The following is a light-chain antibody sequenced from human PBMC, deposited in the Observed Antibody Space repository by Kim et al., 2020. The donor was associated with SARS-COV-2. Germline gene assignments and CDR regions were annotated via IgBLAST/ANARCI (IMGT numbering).Light chain of an antibody. J-gene: IGLJ2*01. V-gene: IGLV3-1*01. CDR1: RLGDKY. Sequence: VSPVQTASITCYGDRLGDKYACWYQQKPGQSPVLGIYQDSKRPSGIPERFSGSNSGNTATLTISGTQAMDEADYYCQAWDSSTVVFGGGTKLTVL. CDR2: QDS. CDR3: QAWDSSTVV.